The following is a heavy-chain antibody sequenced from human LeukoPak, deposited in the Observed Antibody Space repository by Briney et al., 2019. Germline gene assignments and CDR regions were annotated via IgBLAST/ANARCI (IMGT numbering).Heavy chain of an antibody. CDR2: INPNSGGT. V-gene: IGHV1-2*02. D-gene: IGHD2-15*01. Sequence: ASVKVSCKASGYTFTGYYMHWVRQAPGQGLEWMGWINPNSGGTNYAQKFQGRVTMTRDTSISTAYTELSRLTSDDTAVYYCARGTACSGSSCSCDYWGQGTLVTVSS. J-gene: IGHJ4*02. CDR1: GYTFTGYY. CDR3: ARGTACSGSSCSCDY.